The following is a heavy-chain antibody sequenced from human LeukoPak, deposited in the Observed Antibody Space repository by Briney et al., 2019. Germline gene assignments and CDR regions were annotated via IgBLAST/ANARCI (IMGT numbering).Heavy chain of an antibody. D-gene: IGHD3-10*01. V-gene: IGHV1-2*02. CDR3: ASSGDRSGLWFGELYPYYFDY. Sequence: ASVKVSCKASGYTFTGYYMHWVQQAPGQGLERMGWINPNSGGTNYAQKFQGRVTMTRDTSISTAYMELSRLRSDDTAVYYCASSGDRSGLWFGELYPYYFDYWGQGTLVTVSS. CDR1: GYTFTGYY. CDR2: INPNSGGT. J-gene: IGHJ4*02.